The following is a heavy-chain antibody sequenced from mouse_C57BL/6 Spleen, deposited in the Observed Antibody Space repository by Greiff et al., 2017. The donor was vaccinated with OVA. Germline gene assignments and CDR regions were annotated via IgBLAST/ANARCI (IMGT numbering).Heavy chain of an antibody. J-gene: IGHJ1*03. CDR1: GYSITSGYY. Sequence: EVQLQESGPGLVKPSQSLSLTCSVTGYSITSGYYWNWIRQFPGNKLEWMGYISYDGSNNYNPSLKNRISITRDTSKNQFFLKFNSVTTEDTTTYYCARGGIYYDYAEDWYFDVWGTGTTVTVSS. D-gene: IGHD2-4*01. CDR3: ARGGIYYDYAEDWYFDV. CDR2: ISYDGSN. V-gene: IGHV3-6*01.